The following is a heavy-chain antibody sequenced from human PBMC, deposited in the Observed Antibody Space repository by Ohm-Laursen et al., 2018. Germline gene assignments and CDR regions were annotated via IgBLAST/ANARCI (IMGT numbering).Heavy chain of an antibody. CDR1: PLSFSGDS. D-gene: IGHD6-13*01. CDR2: ISWNSGSI. V-gene: IGHV3-9*01. J-gene: IGHJ3*02. Sequence: SLRLSCTASPLSFSGDSMNWVRQAPGKGLEWVSGISWNSGSIGYADSVKGRFTISRDNAKNSLYLQMNSLRAEDTALYYCAKDHSPYSSSLRSAFDIWGQGTMVTVSS. CDR3: AKDHSPYSSSLRSAFDI.